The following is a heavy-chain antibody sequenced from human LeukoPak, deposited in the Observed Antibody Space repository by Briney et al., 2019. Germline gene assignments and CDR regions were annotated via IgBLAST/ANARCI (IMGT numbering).Heavy chain of an antibody. CDR2: VSYDGSNK. D-gene: IGHD1-26*01. CDR3: AKDRTVGASYWYFDL. CDR1: GFTFSSYG. J-gene: IGHJ2*01. Sequence: PGGSLRLSCAASGFTFSSYGMHWVRQAPGKGLEWVAVVSYDGSNKYYAASVKGRFTISRVNSKNTLYLQLNSLRAEDTAIYYCAKDRTVGASYWYFDLWGRGTLVTVSS. V-gene: IGHV3-30*18.